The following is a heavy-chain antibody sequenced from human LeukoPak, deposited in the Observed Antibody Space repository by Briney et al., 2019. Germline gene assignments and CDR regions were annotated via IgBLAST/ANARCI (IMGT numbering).Heavy chain of an antibody. D-gene: IGHD3-22*01. CDR3: AREGYDSSGYPYYFDY. CDR1: GGSTSSGDYY. CDR2: IYYSGST. Sequence: PSETLSLTCTVSGGSTSSGDYYWSWIRQPPGKGLEWIGYIYYSGSTYYNPSLKSRVTISVDTSKNQFSLKLSSVTAADTAVYYCAREGYDSSGYPYYFDYWGQGTLVTVSS. J-gene: IGHJ4*02. V-gene: IGHV4-30-4*01.